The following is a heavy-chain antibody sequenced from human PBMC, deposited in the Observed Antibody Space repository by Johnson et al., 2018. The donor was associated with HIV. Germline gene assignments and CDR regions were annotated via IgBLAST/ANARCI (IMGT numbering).Heavy chain of an antibody. V-gene: IGHV3-11*01. CDR3: ARVTIFGVTKVDAFDI. CDR2: ICSSGSTI. D-gene: IGHD3-3*01. Sequence: QVQLVESGGGLVQPGGSLRLSCAASGFTFCDYYMSWIRQAPGKGLEWVSYICSSGSTIYYADSVKGRFTISRDNAKNSLYLQMNSLRAEDTALYYCARVTIFGVTKVDAFDIWGQGTMVTVSS. CDR1: GFTFCDYY. J-gene: IGHJ3*02.